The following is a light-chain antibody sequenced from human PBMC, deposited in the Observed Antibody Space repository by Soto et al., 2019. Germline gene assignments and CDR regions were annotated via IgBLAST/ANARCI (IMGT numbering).Light chain of an antibody. CDR2: AAS. Sequence: DIQMTQSPSSVSASVGERVTITCRASQDISYWLAWYQQQSGKAPKLLIYAASSLQRGVPSRFSGSGSGTHLTLTISNLQPQDFATYYCQQAHSFPITFGQGTRLQIK. CDR3: QQAHSFPIT. J-gene: IGKJ5*01. CDR1: QDISYW. V-gene: IGKV1-12*01.